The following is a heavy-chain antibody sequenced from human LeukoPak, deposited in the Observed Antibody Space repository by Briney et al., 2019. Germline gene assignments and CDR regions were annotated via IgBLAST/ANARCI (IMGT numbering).Heavy chain of an antibody. J-gene: IGHJ4*02. CDR1: GFIVSTNY. D-gene: IGHD4-17*01. V-gene: IGHV3-53*01. CDR2: IYADGNT. Sequence: QPGGSLRLSCAASGFIVSTNYMTWVRQAPGRGLEWVSFIYADGNTYYADSVKGRFTISRDISKNAVYLQMNSLRAEDTAVYYCARDSYGDANFDSWGQGTLVTVSS. CDR3: ARDSYGDANFDS.